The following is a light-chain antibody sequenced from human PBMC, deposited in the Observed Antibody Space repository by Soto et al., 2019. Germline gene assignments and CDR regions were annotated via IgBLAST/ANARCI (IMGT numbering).Light chain of an antibody. Sequence: DIQMTQSPSTLSASVGYRVTITGRASQSITRWLAWYQQKPGEAHKLMIYDASSLESGVPSRFSGSGSGTEFTLTIRRLKPDDLATYYCQQYNHYSGLTGGGGNKVDIK. CDR1: QSITRW. CDR2: DAS. V-gene: IGKV1-5*01. CDR3: QQYNHYSGLT. J-gene: IGKJ4*01.